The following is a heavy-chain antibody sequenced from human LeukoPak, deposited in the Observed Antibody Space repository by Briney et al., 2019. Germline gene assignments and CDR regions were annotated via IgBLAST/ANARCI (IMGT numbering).Heavy chain of an antibody. Sequence: GGSLRLSCAASGFTFSSYAMNWVRQAPGKGLEWVSVVRGSGGSTYYADSVKGRFTISRDNSKNTLYLQMNSLRAEDTAVYYCAKDSKNYAIDYWGQGTLVTVSS. CDR2: VRGSGGST. CDR1: GFTFSSYA. J-gene: IGHJ4*02. V-gene: IGHV3-23*01. CDR3: AKDSKNYAIDY. D-gene: IGHD3-16*01.